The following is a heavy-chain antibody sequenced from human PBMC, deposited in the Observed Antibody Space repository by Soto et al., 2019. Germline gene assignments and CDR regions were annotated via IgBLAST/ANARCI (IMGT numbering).Heavy chain of an antibody. CDR3: TRDKAPYDFWSGLRPTSGYYGMDV. CDR2: VKSQAYGGTT. J-gene: IGHJ6*02. D-gene: IGHD3-3*01. CDR1: GFTIGDHA. V-gene: IGHV3-49*03. Sequence: GSLRLSCGPSGFTIGDHAVAWFRQAPGKGLEWLSLVKSQAYGGTTEYAASVKGRFTISRDDSKSIAYLQMNSLKTEDPAVYYCTRDKAPYDFWSGLRPTSGYYGMDVWGQGTTVTVSS.